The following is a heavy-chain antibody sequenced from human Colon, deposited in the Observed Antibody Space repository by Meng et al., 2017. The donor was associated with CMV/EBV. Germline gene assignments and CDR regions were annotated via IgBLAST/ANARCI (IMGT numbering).Heavy chain of an antibody. D-gene: IGHD2-21*01. V-gene: IGHV3-30*02. CDR1: GIPFSSSG. J-gene: IGHJ4*02. CDR2: IRHDGSNE. CDR3: ARDKGVRTFDT. Sequence: QVKLWESGGGEVQPGESLRLVCAASGIPFSSSGMHWVRQAPGKGLEWVALIRHDGSNEYYAESVRGRFTISRDNSKNTVYLQMNSLRSEDTAVYYCARDKGVRTFDTWGQGILVTVSS.